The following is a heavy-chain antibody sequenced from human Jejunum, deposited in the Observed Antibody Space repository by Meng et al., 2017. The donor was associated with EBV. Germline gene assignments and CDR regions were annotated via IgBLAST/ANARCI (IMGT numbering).Heavy chain of an antibody. J-gene: IGHJ4*02. D-gene: IGHD1-26*01. V-gene: IGHV1-18*01. CDR2: ISAYNGNT. CDR3: ARVEVGITSGDY. CDR1: GYTFTNYG. Sequence: QAQFVQSGGEVKMPGXSVKVSCKASGYTFTNYGITWVRQAPGQGLEWMGWISAYNGNTNYAQTLQGRVTMTTDTSTSTAYMELGSLRSDDTAVYYCARVEVGITSGDYWGQGTLVTVSS.